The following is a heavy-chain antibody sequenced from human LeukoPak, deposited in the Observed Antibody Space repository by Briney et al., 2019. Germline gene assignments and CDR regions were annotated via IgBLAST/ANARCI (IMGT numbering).Heavy chain of an antibody. CDR2: ISYDENNK. D-gene: IGHD2-2*01. J-gene: IGHJ3*02. Sequence: GGSLRLSCAASGFTFSSYAMSWVRQAPGKGLEWVAIISYDENNKYYADSMRGRFTVSRDNSKNTLYLQMNSLRAEDTALYYCAKDIGGSLGYCSSTSCYAFDIWGQGTMVTVSS. V-gene: IGHV3-30*04. CDR1: GFTFSSYA. CDR3: AKDIGGSLGYCSSTSCYAFDI.